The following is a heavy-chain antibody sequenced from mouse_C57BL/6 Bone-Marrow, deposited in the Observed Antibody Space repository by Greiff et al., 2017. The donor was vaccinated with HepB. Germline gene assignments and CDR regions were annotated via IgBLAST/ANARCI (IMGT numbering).Heavy chain of an antibody. Sequence: EVMLVESGGGLVKPGGSLKLSCAASGFTFSDYGMHWVRQAPEKGLEWVAYISSGSSTIYYADTVKGRFTISRDNAKNTLFLQMTSLRSEDTAMYYCARPGGYSYYAMDYWGQGTSVTVSS. J-gene: IGHJ4*01. CDR3: ARPGGYSYYAMDY. CDR2: ISSGSSTI. D-gene: IGHD2-3*01. CDR1: GFTFSDYG. V-gene: IGHV5-17*01.